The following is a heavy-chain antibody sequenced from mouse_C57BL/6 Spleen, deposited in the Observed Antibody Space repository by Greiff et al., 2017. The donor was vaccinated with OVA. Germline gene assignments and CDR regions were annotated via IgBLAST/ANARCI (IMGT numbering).Heavy chain of an antibody. V-gene: IGHV1-80*01. D-gene: IGHD1-1*01. CDR1: GYAFSSYW. Sequence: VQLQQSGAELVKPGASVKISCKASGYAFSSYWMNWVKQRPGKGLEWIGQIYPGDGDTNYNGKFKGNATLTADKSSSTAYMQLSSLTSEDSAVYFCARNAPNYCSSPYYFDYGGQGTTLTVSS. CDR3: ARNAPNYCSSPYYFDY. CDR2: IYPGDGDT. J-gene: IGHJ2*01.